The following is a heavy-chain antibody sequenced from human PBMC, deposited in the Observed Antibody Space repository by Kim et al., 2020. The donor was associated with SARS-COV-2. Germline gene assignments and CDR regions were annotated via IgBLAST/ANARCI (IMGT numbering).Heavy chain of an antibody. V-gene: IGHV4-31*02. D-gene: IGHD2-15*01. CDR3: ATDVCSGGSCYPHP. J-gene: IGHJ5*02. Sequence: SPSLKSRGTISVDTSKNQFSLKLSSVTAADTAVYYCATDVCSGGSCYPHPWGQGTLVTVSS.